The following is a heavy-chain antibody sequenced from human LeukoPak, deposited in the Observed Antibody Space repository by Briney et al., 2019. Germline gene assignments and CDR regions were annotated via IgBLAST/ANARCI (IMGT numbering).Heavy chain of an antibody. D-gene: IGHD1-26*01. V-gene: IGHV3-48*02. Sequence: GGSLRLSCGVCGLTLSGYSMMGVRQAPGKGGEGLSFMTSCGNNILYAESVKDRFNISREKEKKSVYVKMNREREEDTAVYYCARVGGATAVTMYFEYWGQGTLVTVSS. CDR2: MTSCGNNI. J-gene: IGHJ4*02. CDR1: GLTLSGYS. CDR3: ARVGGATAVTMYFEY.